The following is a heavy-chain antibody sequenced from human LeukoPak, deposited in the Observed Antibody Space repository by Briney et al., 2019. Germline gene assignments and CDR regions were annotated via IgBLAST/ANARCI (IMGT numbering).Heavy chain of an antibody. D-gene: IGHD2-15*01. J-gene: IGHJ6*03. CDR1: GYTLTELS. Sequence: ASVKVSCKVSGYTLTELSMHWVRQAPGKGLEWMGGFDPEDGETIYAQKFQGRVTMTEDTSTGTAYMELSSLRSEDTAVYYCATGTPALGYCSGGSCSSYYYYYMDVWGKGTTVTVSS. CDR2: FDPEDGET. V-gene: IGHV1-24*01. CDR3: ATGTPALGYCSGGSCSSYYYYYMDV.